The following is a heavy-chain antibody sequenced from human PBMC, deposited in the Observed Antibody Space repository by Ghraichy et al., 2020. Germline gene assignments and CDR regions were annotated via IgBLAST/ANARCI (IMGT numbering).Heavy chain of an antibody. Sequence: LSLTCAASGFTFSSYSMNWVRQAPGKGLEWVSYISSSSSTIYYADSVKGRFTISRDNAKNSLYLQMNSLRDEDTAVYYCARDQLYYYDSSGYYLDYWGQGTLVTVSS. V-gene: IGHV3-48*02. D-gene: IGHD3-22*01. CDR3: ARDQLYYYDSSGYYLDY. J-gene: IGHJ4*02. CDR1: GFTFSSYS. CDR2: ISSSSSTI.